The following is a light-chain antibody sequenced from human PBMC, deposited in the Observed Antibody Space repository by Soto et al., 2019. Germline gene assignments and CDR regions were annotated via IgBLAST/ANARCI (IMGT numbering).Light chain of an antibody. V-gene: IGKV1-5*03. CDR2: QAS. Sequence: DTQMTQSPSTLSASVGDRVTITCRASQSLNIWLAWYQQKPGRAPQLLIYQASTLASGVPSRFSGSGSGSEFTLTISSLQPDDFATYYCQQYNDYWTFGQGPKVEIK. CDR1: QSLNIW. J-gene: IGKJ1*01. CDR3: QQYNDYWT.